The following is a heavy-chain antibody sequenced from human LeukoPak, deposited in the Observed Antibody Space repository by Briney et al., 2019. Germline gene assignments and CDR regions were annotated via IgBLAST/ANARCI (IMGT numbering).Heavy chain of an antibody. J-gene: IGHJ4*02. D-gene: IGHD5-18*01. CDR1: GFTFDDYA. CDR2: ISWNSGSI. CDR3: AKGGYSYGTGYYFDY. Sequence: GGSLRLSCAASGFTFDDYAMHWVRQAPGKGLEWVSGISWNSGSIGYADSVKGRFTISRDNAKNSLYLQMNSLRAEDMALYYCAKGGYSYGTGYYFDYWGQGTLVTVSS. V-gene: IGHV3-9*03.